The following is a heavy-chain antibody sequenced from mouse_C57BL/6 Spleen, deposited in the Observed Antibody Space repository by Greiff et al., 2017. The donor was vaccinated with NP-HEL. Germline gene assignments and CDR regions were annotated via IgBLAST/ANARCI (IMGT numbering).Heavy chain of an antibody. CDR3: ARPAAYYSNLYYFDY. Sequence: VQLQQPGAELVMPGASVKLSCKASGYTFTSYWMHWVKQRPGQGLEWIGEIDPSDSYTNYNQKFKGKSTLTVNKSSSTAYMQLGSLTSEDSAVYYCARPAAYYSNLYYFDYWGQGTTLTVSS. CDR2: IDPSDSYT. J-gene: IGHJ2*01. D-gene: IGHD2-5*01. CDR1: GYTFTSYW. V-gene: IGHV1-69*01.